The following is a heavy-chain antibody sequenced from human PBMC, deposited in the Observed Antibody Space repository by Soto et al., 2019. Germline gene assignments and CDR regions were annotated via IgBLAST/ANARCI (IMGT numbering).Heavy chain of an antibody. CDR1: GFTFCDFA. D-gene: IGHD6-19*01. CDR2: IIGSGGTI. V-gene: IGHV3-23*01. CDR3: AKLRGSGWYFHY. Sequence: EVQVLESGGGLVQPGGSLRLSCVASGFTFCDFAMSWVRQAPGKGLEWVSSIIGSGGTIYYADSVKGRFTISRDNSNNTLYLQMHSQRADDTAVYFCAKLRGSGWYFHYWGQGTLVAVSS. J-gene: IGHJ4*02.